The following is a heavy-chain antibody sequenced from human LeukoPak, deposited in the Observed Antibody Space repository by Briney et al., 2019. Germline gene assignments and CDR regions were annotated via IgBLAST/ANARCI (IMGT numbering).Heavy chain of an antibody. CDR2: IIPIFGTA. CDR3: ARDGGRFPSWFDP. D-gene: IGHD3-16*01. V-gene: IGHV1-69*01. CDR1: GGTFSSYA. Sequence: GASVKVSCKASGGTFSSYAISWVRQAPGQGLEWMGGIIPIFGTANYAQKFQGRVTITADESTSTAYMELRSLRSDDTAVYYCARDGGRFPSWFDPWGQGTLVTVSS. J-gene: IGHJ5*02.